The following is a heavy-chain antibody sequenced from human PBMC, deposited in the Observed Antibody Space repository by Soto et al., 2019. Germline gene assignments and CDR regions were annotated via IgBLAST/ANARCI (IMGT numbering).Heavy chain of an antibody. CDR2: INPNSGGT. CDR3: ASGITGTTFAFDI. V-gene: IGHV1-2*04. CDR1: GYSITGYF. D-gene: IGHD1-20*01. J-gene: IGHJ3*02. Sequence: VKGSCKASGYSITGYFRGWGRNNPGQGLEWMGWINPNSGGTNYAQKFQGWVTMTRDTSISTAYMELSRLRSDDTAVYYCASGITGTTFAFDIWGQGTMVTVSS.